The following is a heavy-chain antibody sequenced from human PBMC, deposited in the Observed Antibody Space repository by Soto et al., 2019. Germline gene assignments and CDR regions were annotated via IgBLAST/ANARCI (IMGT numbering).Heavy chain of an antibody. V-gene: IGHV4-61*01. J-gene: IGHJ4*02. CDR1: GGSVSNKTYY. D-gene: IGHD4-17*01. CDR3: ARTTAVPNTLRSRYFFGY. Sequence: SETLSLTCSVSGGSVSNKTYYWSWIRQPPGKRLEWIGYVYYSGTTSYNPSLKSRVTISVDLSKNQFSLRLSSVTTADTALYYCARTTAVPNTLRSRYFFGYWGQGTLVTVSS. CDR2: VYYSGTT.